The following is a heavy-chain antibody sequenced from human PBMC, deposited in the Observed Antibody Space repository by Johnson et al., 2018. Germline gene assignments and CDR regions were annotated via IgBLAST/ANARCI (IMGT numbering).Heavy chain of an antibody. CDR1: GFTFSSYG. J-gene: IGHJ3*02. V-gene: IGHV3-30*03. CDR2: ISYDGSNK. CDR3: ARELVGATFAFDI. Sequence: VQLLETGGGVVQXGRSXRLXCAASGFTFSSYGMHWVRQAPGKGLEWVAVISYDGSNKYYTDSVKGRFTFSRDSSKTTPYLQMNRLRAEDTAVYYCARELVGATFAFDIWGPGTMVTVSS. D-gene: IGHD1-26*01.